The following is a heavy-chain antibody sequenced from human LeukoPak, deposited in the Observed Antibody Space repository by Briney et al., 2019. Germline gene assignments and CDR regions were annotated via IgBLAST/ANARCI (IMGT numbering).Heavy chain of an antibody. CDR1: GGSISSSSYY. V-gene: IGHV4-39*07. CDR3: ARADCSGGSCYVRGYYFDY. J-gene: IGHJ4*02. CDR2: IYYSGST. Sequence: SETLSPTCTVSGGSISSSSYYWGWIRQPPGKGLEWIGSIYYSGSTYYNPSLKSRVTISVDTSKNQFSLKLSSVTAADTAVYYCARADCSGGSCYVRGYYFDYWGQGTLVTVSS. D-gene: IGHD2-15*01.